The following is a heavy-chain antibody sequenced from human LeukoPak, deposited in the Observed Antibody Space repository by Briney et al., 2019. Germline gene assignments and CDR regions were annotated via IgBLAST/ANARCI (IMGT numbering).Heavy chain of an antibody. Sequence: GGSLRLSCAASGFIFRNFAMSWVRQAPGKGLEWVSTVNGRTYYADSVKGGFTISRDASRSALYLQMDNRRAEYTAVYYSAKDQTGDGYNSIGGQGTLVSVSS. V-gene: IGHV3-23*01. CDR3: AKDQTGDGYNSI. J-gene: IGHJ4*02. CDR2: VNGRT. CDR1: GFIFRNFA. D-gene: IGHD5-24*01.